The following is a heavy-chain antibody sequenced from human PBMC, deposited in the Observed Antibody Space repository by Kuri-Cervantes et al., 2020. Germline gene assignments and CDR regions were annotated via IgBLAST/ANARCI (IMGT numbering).Heavy chain of an antibody. V-gene: IGHV3-21*01. CDR2: ISSSSSYI. Sequence: GESLKISCAASGFTFSSYSMNWVRQAPGKGLEWVSSISSSSSYIYYADSVKGRFTISRDNAKNSLYLQMNSLRAEDTAVYHCARGALYYGMDIWGQGTTVTVSS. J-gene: IGHJ6*02. CDR3: ARGALYYGMDI. CDR1: GFTFSSYS.